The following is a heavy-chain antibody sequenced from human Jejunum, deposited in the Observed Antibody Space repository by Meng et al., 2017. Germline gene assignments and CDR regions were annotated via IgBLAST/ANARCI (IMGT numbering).Heavy chain of an antibody. CDR3: TKGAKPYYYGMDV. Sequence: GGSLRLSCAASGFTFYDYAMPWVRQAPGKGLEWVSGINWNSDNIGYADSVKGRFTISRDNGKNFLYLQMNSLRAEDMALYYCTKGAKPYYYGMDVWGQGTTVTVSS. V-gene: IGHV3-9*03. CDR2: INWNSDNI. J-gene: IGHJ6*02. CDR1: GFTFYDYA.